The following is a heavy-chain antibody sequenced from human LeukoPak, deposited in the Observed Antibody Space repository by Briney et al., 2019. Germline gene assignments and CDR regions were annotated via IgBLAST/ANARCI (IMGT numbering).Heavy chain of an antibody. V-gene: IGHV3-33*03. D-gene: IGHD2-15*01. J-gene: IGHJ6*02. CDR1: GFSFSTYV. Sequence: PGGSLRLSCAASGFSFSTYVMHWVRQAPGKGLEWVALIWFDGSVKHYADSVKGRFTISRDNRKNLLHLQMNSLRPDDSAVYYCVKDLGSAITSALALDVWGQGTTVTVSS. CDR3: VKDLGSAITSALALDV. CDR2: IWFDGSVK.